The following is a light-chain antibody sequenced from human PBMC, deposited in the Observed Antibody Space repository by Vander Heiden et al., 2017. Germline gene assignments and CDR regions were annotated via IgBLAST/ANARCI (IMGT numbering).Light chain of an antibody. CDR1: QDISNS. J-gene: IGKJ3*01. Sequence: DTQMTQSPSSLSASVGDRVTITCRASQDISNSLAWFQQEPGKAPKSLIYAASNLQSGVPSKFSGSGSGTDFTLTINSLQPEDFATYYCQQDKTYPFTFGHGTKVEI. CDR3: QQDKTYPFT. CDR2: AAS. V-gene: IGKV1-16*02.